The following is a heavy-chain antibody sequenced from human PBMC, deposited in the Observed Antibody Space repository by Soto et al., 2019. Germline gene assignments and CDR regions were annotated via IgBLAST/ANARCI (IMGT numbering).Heavy chain of an antibody. J-gene: IGHJ5*02. CDR1: GFTFSNYW. Sequence: EVQLVESGGGLVQPGGSLRLSCAASGFTFSNYWMHWVRQGPGQGLMWVSRINTDGSRTTYADSVKGRFAISRDNVKNTVYLKVNSLRVEDTAVYYCARVKLGSYDWFDPWGQGTLVTVSS. CDR3: ARVKLGSYDWFDP. CDR2: INTDGSRT. V-gene: IGHV3-74*01. D-gene: IGHD3-16*01.